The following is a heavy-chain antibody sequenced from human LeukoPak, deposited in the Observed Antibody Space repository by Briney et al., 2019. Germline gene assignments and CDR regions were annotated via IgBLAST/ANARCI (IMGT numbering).Heavy chain of an antibody. CDR3: ARIPPPLAYYDFWSGPPDY. CDR2: ISYDGSNK. J-gene: IGHJ4*02. D-gene: IGHD3-3*01. CDR1: GFTFSSYA. Sequence: GGSLRLSCAASGFTFSSYAMHWVRQAPGKGLEWVAVISYDGSNKYYADPVKGRFTISRDNSKNTLYLQMNSLRAEDTAVYYCARIPPPLAYYDFWSGPPDYWGQGTLVTVSS. V-gene: IGHV3-30*04.